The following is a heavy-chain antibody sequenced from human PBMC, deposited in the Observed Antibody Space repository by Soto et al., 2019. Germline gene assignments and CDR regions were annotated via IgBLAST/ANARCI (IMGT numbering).Heavy chain of an antibody. J-gene: IGHJ3*01. Sequence: QVQLVQSGAELKKPGASVKVSCKASGYTFTSYALHWVRQAPGQRLEWMGWINAGNGHTKYSREFRDRRTITMDTSASTAYMALRSLKSADTAVFYCARDFAGGSNDAFDFWGQGTMVTVSS. D-gene: IGHD5-12*01. CDR2: INAGNGHT. CDR3: ARDFAGGSNDAFDF. V-gene: IGHV1-3*01. CDR1: GYTFTSYA.